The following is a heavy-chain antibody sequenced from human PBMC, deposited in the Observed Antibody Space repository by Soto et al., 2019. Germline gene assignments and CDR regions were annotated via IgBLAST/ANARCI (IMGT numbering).Heavy chain of an antibody. V-gene: IGHV4-34*01. CDR3: ARGYYDFWSGYYDAFDI. CDR1: GGSFSGYY. CDR2: INHSGST. J-gene: IGHJ3*02. Sequence: PSETLSLTCAVYGGSFSGYYWSWIRQPPGKGLEWIGEINHSGSTNYNPSLKSRVTISVDTSKNQFSLKLSSVTAADTAVYYCARGYYDFWSGYYDAFDIWGQGTMVTVS. D-gene: IGHD3-3*01.